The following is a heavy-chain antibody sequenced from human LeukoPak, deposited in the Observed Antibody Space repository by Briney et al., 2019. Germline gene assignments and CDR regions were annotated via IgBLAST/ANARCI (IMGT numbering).Heavy chain of an antibody. CDR1: GGSFSGYY. D-gene: IGHD6-6*01. Sequence: KPSETLSLTCAVYGGSFSGYYWSWIRQPPGKGLEWIGEINHSGSTNYNPSLKSRVTISVDTSKNQFSLKLSSVTAADTAVYYCARARIAALVRFDPWGQGTLVTVSS. J-gene: IGHJ5*02. CDR2: INHSGST. V-gene: IGHV4-34*01. CDR3: ARARIAALVRFDP.